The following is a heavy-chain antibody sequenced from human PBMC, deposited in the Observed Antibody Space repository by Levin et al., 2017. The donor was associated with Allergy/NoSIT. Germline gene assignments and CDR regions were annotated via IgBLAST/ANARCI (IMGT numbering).Heavy chain of an antibody. CDR3: AKDLTLPIDYGDYDAPYYFDY. CDR1: GFTFSSYA. Sequence: GESLKISCAASGFTFSSYAMSWVRQAPGKGLEWVSAISGSGGSTYYADSVKGRFTISRDNSKNTLYLQMNSLRAEDTAVYYCAKDLTLPIDYGDYDAPYYFDYWGQGTLVTVSS. D-gene: IGHD4-17*01. CDR2: ISGSGGST. J-gene: IGHJ4*02. V-gene: IGHV3-23*01.